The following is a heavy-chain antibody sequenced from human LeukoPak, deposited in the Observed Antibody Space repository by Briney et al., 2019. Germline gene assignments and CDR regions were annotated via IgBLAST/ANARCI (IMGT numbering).Heavy chain of an antibody. Sequence: PGGSLRLSCAASGFTFSSYSMNWVRQAPGKGLEWVSSISSSSSYIYYADSVKGRFTISRDNAKNSLYLQMNSLRAEDTAVYYCARLRRGATQSGRYYYYMDVWGKGTTVTVSS. CDR1: GFTFSSYS. CDR2: ISSSSSYI. D-gene: IGHD1-26*01. V-gene: IGHV3-21*01. J-gene: IGHJ6*03. CDR3: ARLRRGATQSGRYYYYMDV.